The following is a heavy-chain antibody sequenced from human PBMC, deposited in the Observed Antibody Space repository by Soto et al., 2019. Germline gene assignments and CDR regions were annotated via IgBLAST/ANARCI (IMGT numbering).Heavy chain of an antibody. CDR1: GGSISSSSYY. V-gene: IGHV4-39*07. CDR3: AREIRVITMVRGVINWFDP. CDR2: IYYSGST. D-gene: IGHD3-10*01. J-gene: IGHJ5*02. Sequence: SETLSLTCTVSGGSISSSSYYWGWIRQPPGKGLEWIGSIYYSGSTYYNPSLKSRVTISVDTSKNQFSLKLSSVTAADTAVYYCAREIRVITMVRGVINWFDPWGQGTLVTVSS.